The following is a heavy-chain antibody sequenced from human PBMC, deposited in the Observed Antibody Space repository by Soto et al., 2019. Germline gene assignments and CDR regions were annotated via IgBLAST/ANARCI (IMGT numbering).Heavy chain of an antibody. V-gene: IGHV1-58*01. CDR1: GFTFTSSA. CDR3: AASYYYGDYGQYYFDY. J-gene: IGHJ4*02. Sequence: VKVSCKASGFTFTSSAVQWVRQARGQRLEWIGWIVVGSGNTNYAQKFQERVTITRDMSTSTAYMELSSLRSEDTAVYYCAASYYYGDYGQYYFDYWGQGTLVTVSS. CDR2: IVVGSGNT. D-gene: IGHD4-17*01.